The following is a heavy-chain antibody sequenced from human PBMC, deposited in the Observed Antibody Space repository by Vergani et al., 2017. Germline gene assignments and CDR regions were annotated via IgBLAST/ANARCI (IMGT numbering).Heavy chain of an antibody. CDR1: GGTFSSYT. CDR3: ARGPADQYSGYVGYYYYYMDV. CDR2: MNTNSGNT. J-gene: IGHJ6*03. V-gene: IGHV1-8*02. Sequence: QVQLVQSGAEVKKPGSSVKVSCKASGGTFSSYTINWVRQATGQGLEWMGWMNTNSGNTGYEQKFQGRVTMTRNTSISTAYMELSSLRSEDTAVYYCARGPADQYSGYVGYYYYYMDVWGKGTTVTVSS. D-gene: IGHD5-12*01.